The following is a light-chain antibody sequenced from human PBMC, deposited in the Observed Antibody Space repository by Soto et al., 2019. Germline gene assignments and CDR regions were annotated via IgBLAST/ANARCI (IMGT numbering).Light chain of an antibody. Sequence: EIVLTQSPATLSLSPGERATLSCRASQSVGSYLAWYQQKPGQAPRLLIYDASNRATGIPARFSGSGSGTDFTLTISSLEPEDFAVYYCQQRSQWPLTFGGGTKVEIK. V-gene: IGKV3-11*01. CDR1: QSVGSY. J-gene: IGKJ4*01. CDR2: DAS. CDR3: QQRSQWPLT.